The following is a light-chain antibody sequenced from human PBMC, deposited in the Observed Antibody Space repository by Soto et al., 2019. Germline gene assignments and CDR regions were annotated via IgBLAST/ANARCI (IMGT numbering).Light chain of an antibody. CDR3: QQYYSTIT. CDR1: QSVLYSSNNKNY. V-gene: IGKV4-1*01. J-gene: IGKJ4*01. Sequence: DIVMTQSPDSLAVSLGERATINCKSSQSVLYSSNNKNYLAWYQQKPGQPPKLLIYWASTRESGVPDRFRGSGSGTDFTLTISSLQAEDVAFYYCQQYYSTITFGGGTKVEIK. CDR2: WAS.